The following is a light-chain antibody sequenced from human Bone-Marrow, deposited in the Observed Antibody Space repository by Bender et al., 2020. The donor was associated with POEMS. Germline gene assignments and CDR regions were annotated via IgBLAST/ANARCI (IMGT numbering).Light chain of an antibody. CDR1: SSDVGGYNY. CDR2: EVS. J-gene: IGLJ3*02. Sequence: QSALTQPASVSGSPGQSIAISCTGTSSDVGGYNYVSWYQQYPGKAPKLMIYEVSKRPSGVPDRFSGSKSGNTASLTVSGLQAEDEADYYCSSYAGSNNKVFGGGTKLTVL. V-gene: IGLV2-8*01. CDR3: SSYAGSNNKV.